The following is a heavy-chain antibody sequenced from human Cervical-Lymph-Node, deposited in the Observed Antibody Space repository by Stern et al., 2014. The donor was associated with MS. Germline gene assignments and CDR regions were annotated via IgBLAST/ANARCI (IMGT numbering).Heavy chain of an antibody. V-gene: IGHV4-59*01. Sequence: QVQLQESGPGLVKPSETLSLTCTVSGGSISGYFWTWIRQAPGKGLEWIGYFYDTGIATYNPSLTSRVNIAVDTSTNQFSLKLNSVTAADTAVYYCARGSALFVWGQGILVTVSS. CDR1: GGSISGYF. CDR3: ARGSALFV. CDR2: FYDTGIA. J-gene: IGHJ4*02. D-gene: IGHD6-19*01.